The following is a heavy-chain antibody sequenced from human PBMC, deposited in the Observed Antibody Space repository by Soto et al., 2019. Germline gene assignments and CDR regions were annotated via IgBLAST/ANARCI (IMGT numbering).Heavy chain of an antibody. J-gene: IGHJ6*02. V-gene: IGHV3-11*01. CDR3: ARHRYYEGSVPGYGMDV. D-gene: IGHD3-16*01. CDR2: ISNGGSFI. CDR1: GFTFSDYY. Sequence: GGSLRLSCASSGFTFSDYYMSWIRQAPGKGLEYISYISNGGSFIYYADSVKGRFTISRDTAKTSLYLQMNSLRAEDTALYYCARHRYYEGSVPGYGMDVWGQGTTVTVSS.